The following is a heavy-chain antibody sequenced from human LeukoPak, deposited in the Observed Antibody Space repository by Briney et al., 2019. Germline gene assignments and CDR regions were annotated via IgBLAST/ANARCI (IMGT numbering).Heavy chain of an antibody. D-gene: IGHD4-11*01. CDR3: ARLAHQTDLDYSNYVDLDY. CDR1: GFTFSSYG. Sequence: PGRSLRLSCAASGFTFSSYGMHWVRQAPGKGLEWVAVIWYDGSNKYYADSVKGRFTISRDNSKNTLYLQMNSLRAEDTAVYYCARLAHQTDLDYSNYVDLDYWGQGTLVTVSS. CDR2: IWYDGSNK. J-gene: IGHJ4*02. V-gene: IGHV3-33*01.